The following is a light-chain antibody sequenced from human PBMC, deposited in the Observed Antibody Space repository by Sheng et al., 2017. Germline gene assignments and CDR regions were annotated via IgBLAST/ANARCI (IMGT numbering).Light chain of an antibody. CDR1: QGISTW. Sequence: IQMTQSPSSLSASVGDRVTITCRASQGISTWLVWYQQKPQKAPKALIYAASNLQSGVPSRFSGSGSGTDFTLTISSLQPEDFATYYCQQYNSHPITFGQGTRLEIK. CDR3: QQYNSHPIT. CDR2: AAS. V-gene: IGKV1D-16*01. J-gene: IGKJ5*01.